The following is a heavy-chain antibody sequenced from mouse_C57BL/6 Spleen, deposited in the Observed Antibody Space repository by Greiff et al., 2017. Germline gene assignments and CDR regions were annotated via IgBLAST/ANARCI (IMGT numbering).Heavy chain of an antibody. CDR3: AREGWYGYYAMDY. CDR1: GYTFTDYN. V-gene: IGHV1-18*01. Sequence: EVKLMESGPELVKPGASVKIPCKASGYTFTDYNMDWVKQSHGKSLEWIGDINPNNVGTIYNQKFKGKATLTVDKSSSTAYMELRSLTSEDTAVYYCAREGWYGYYAMDYWGQGTSVTVSS. CDR2: INPNNVGT. J-gene: IGHJ4*01. D-gene: IGHD1-1*02.